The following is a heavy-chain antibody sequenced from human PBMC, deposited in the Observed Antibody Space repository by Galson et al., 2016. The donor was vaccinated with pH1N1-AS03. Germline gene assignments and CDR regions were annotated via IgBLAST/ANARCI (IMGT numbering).Heavy chain of an antibody. Sequence: VSCKASGYTLTRYYMHWVRQAPGQGLEWMGIIDPSGGPTTYAPKFQGRITITTGTSTSTVYMELVSLRSEDTAVYYCARRYYFDYWGQGTLVTVSS. CDR1: GYTLTRYY. CDR2: IDPSGGPT. CDR3: ARRYYFDY. D-gene: IGHD3-16*02. V-gene: IGHV1-46*01. J-gene: IGHJ4*02.